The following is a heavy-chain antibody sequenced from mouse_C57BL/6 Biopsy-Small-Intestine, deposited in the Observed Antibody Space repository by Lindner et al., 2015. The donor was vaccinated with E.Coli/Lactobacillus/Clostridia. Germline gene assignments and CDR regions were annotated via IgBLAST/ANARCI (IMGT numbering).Heavy chain of an antibody. CDR2: INPSTGAT. D-gene: IGHD2-10*01. CDR3: ARSYYDNLDY. CDR1: GYSFTGYY. V-gene: IGHV1-42*01. J-gene: IGHJ2*01. Sequence: VQLQESGPELVKPGTSVKTSCTASGYSFTGYYMNWMKQSPEKSLEWIGEINPSTGATSYNQKFKGKATITVDKYSSTAYIQLKSLTSEDSAVYYCARSYYDNLDYWGQGTTLTVSS.